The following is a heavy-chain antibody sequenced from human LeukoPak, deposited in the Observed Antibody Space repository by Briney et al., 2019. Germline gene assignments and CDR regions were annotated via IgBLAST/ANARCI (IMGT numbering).Heavy chain of an antibody. CDR1: GITFSTYA. V-gene: IGHV3-23*01. D-gene: IGHD5-12*01. CDR2: ISDSGTDT. Sequence: PGGSLRLSCAASGITFSTYAMSWVRQAPGKGLEWVSVISDSGTDTYYADSVKGRFTISRDNSRNTLYLQMNSLRAEDTAVYYCAKTGWSGYDYTNYWGQGTLVTVSS. CDR3: AKTGWSGYDYTNY. J-gene: IGHJ4*02.